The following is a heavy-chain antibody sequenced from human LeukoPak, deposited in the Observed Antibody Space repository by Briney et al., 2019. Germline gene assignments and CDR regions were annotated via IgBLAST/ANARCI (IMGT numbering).Heavy chain of an antibody. J-gene: IGHJ1*01. CDR3: AKAMGDWYCSSTSCLAQL. D-gene: IGHD2-2*01. Sequence: GGSLRLSCAASGFTFSTYAMSWVRQAPGKGLEWVSAISGSGDTTYYADSVKGRFTISRDNSKNTLYLQMNNLSTEDTAVYYCAKAMGDWYCSSTSCLAQLWGQGTLVTVSS. CDR2: ISGSGDTT. CDR1: GFTFSTYA. V-gene: IGHV3-23*01.